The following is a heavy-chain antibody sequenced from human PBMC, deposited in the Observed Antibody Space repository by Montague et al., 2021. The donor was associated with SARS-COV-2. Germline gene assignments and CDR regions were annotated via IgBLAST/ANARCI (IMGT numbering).Heavy chain of an antibody. V-gene: IGHV4-39*07. CDR3: ARTLHDYIWGSYRSPYWFDP. J-gene: IGHJ5*02. Sequence: SETLSLTCTVSGGSISSSSYYWGWIRQPPGKGLEWIGSIYYSGSTYYNPSLKSRVTISVDTSKNQFSLKLSSVTAADTAVYYCARTLHDYIWGSYRSPYWFDPWGQGTLVTVSS. CDR1: GGSISSSSYY. D-gene: IGHD3-16*02. CDR2: IYYSGST.